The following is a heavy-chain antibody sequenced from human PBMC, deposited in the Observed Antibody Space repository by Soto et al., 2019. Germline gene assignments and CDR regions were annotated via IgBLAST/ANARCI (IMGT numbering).Heavy chain of an antibody. CDR3: ARTLYGDNVDY. V-gene: IGHV4-34*01. Sequence: SETLSLTCAVYGGSFSGYYWTWIRQPPGTGLEWIGEINHSGSTNYNPSLKSRVTISVDTSKNQFSLKLTSVTAADTAVYYGARTLYGDNVDYWGQGTLVTVSS. D-gene: IGHD4-17*01. J-gene: IGHJ4*02. CDR1: GGSFSGYY. CDR2: INHSGST.